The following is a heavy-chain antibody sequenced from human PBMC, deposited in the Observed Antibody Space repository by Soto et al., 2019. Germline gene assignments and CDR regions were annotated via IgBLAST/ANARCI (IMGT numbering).Heavy chain of an antibody. V-gene: IGHV3-23*01. CDR1: GFTFWNFG. J-gene: IGHJ6*01. CDR2: VNDRGGST. CDR3: ARWGSGTNFYYHYAMDV. D-gene: IGHD3-16*01. Sequence: EVQLLESGGGLVQPGGSLRLSCSTSGFTFWNFGMAWVRQGPGKGLEWVSTVNDRGGSTYYADSVKGRFTISRDDSENTLHLQMSSLRTDDTAIYYCARWGSGTNFYYHYAMDVW.